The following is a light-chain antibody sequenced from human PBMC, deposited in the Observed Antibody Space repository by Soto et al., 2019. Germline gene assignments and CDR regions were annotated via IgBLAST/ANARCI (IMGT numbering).Light chain of an antibody. V-gene: IGLV6-57*01. CDR1: SGSIGSSY. J-gene: IGLJ3*02. CDR3: QSYDTSNPLV. Sequence: NFMLTQPHSVSESPGKTVTISCTRSSGSIGSSYVQWYQQRPGSSPTTVIFEDNQRPTGGPVRFSGSIDSSSNSASLVISGLRTEDEADYYCQSYDTSNPLVFGGGTKVTVL. CDR2: EDN.